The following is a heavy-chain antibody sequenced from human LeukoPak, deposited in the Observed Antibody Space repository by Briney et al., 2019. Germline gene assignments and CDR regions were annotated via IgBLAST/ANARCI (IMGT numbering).Heavy chain of an antibody. CDR3: AKDHSTQAYYYYMDV. V-gene: IGHV3-30*02. J-gene: IGHJ6*03. CDR1: GFTFSSYG. CDR2: IRFDGSNK. Sequence: AGGSLRLSCAASGFTFSSYGMHWVRQAPGKGLEWVAFIRFDGSNKYYADSVKGRFTISRDNSKNTLYLQMNSLRAEDTAVYYCAKDHSTQAYYYYMDVWGKGTTVTISS.